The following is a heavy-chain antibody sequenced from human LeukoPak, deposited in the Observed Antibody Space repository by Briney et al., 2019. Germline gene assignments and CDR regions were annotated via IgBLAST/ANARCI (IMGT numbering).Heavy chain of an antibody. J-gene: IGHJ6*02. Sequence: GGSLRLSCAASGFIFRRYDMSWVRQAPGKGLEWVSAISGTGDNTYYADSVKGRFTISRDNSKNTLYLQMNSLRAEDTAVYYCARDSRGYYGMDVWGQGTTVTVSS. CDR1: GFIFRRYD. CDR2: ISGTGDNT. D-gene: IGHD6-13*01. CDR3: ARDSRGYYGMDV. V-gene: IGHV3-23*01.